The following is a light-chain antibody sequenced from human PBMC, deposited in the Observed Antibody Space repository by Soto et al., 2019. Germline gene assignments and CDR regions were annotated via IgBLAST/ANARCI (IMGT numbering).Light chain of an antibody. V-gene: IGLV2-14*01. J-gene: IGLJ3*02. CDR2: DVS. Sequence: QSVLTQPASVSGSPGQSITISCTGTSSDVGTYNYVSWYQQHPGEAPKLIIYDVSNRPSGVSIRFSGSKSGNTASLTISGLQAEDEADYYCSSYTSSKSWIFGGATNLTVL. CDR3: SSYTSSKSWI. CDR1: SSDVGTYNY.